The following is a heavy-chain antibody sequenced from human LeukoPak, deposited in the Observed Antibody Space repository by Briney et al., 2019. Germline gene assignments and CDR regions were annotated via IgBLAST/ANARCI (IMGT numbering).Heavy chain of an antibody. CDR2: INTNTEKP. J-gene: IGHJ6*03. V-gene: IGHV7-4-1*02. CDR3: ARGMSNSPYYFYYYMDV. CDR1: LYTFTSYT. D-gene: IGHD1-1*01. Sequence: GASVKVSCKASLYTFTSYTMNWVRQAPGQGLEWMGCINTNTEKPTYAQGFTGRFVFSLDTSVSTAYLQISSLKAEDTAVYYCARGMSNSPYYFYYYMDVWGKGTTVTVSS.